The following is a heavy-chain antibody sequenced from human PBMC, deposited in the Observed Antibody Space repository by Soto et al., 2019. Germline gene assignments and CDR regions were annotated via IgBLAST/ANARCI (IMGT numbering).Heavy chain of an antibody. V-gene: IGHV1-3*05. CDR3: ARVSGYYLPDY. D-gene: IGHD5-12*01. CDR2: INAGNGNT. CDR1: GYTFTNYA. J-gene: IGHJ4*02. Sequence: QVQLVQSGAEEKKPGASVKVSCKASGYTFTNYAMHWVRQAPGQRLEWMGWINAGNGNTKYSQKFQGRVTITRDTSASTAYMELSCLRSEDTAVYYCARVSGYYLPDYWGQGTLVTVSS.